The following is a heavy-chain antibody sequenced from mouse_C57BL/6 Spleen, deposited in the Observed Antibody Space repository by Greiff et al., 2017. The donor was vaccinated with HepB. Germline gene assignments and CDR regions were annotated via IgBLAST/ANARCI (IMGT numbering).Heavy chain of an antibody. CDR3: ARGYDYDEGWYFDV. D-gene: IGHD2-4*01. CDR1: GFNIKDYY. CDR2: IASEDGET. Sequence: EVQLQQSGAELVKPGASVKLSFTASGFNIKDYYMHWVKQMTEQGLAWLGRIASEDGETKYAPQFPGKATKPADTSSNPAYLQLSSLTSDDTAGYYCARGYDYDEGWYFDVWGKGTTVTVSS. J-gene: IGHJ1*03. V-gene: IGHV14-2*01.